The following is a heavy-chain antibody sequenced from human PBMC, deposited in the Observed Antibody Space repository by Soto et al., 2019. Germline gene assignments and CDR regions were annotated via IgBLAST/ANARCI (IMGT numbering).Heavy chain of an antibody. CDR2: INPSNANT. CDR1: GYTFTNYG. CDR3: ARDSTSPTCLSTNCPRGGWFDP. D-gene: IGHD2-2*01. Sequence: QVQLVQSGAEVKKPGASVTVSCKASGYTFTNYGISWVRQAPGQELEWMGWINPSNANTRYTESLQGRVTMTTDTSTSPAYMELTSLRSDDTAVYYCARDSTSPTCLSTNCPRGGWFDPWGQGTQLTVSS. J-gene: IGHJ5*02. V-gene: IGHV1-18*04.